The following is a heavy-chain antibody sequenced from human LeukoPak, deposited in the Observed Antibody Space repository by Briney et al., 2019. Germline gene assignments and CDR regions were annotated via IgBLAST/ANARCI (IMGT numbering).Heavy chain of an antibody. CDR2: IYYSGST. CDR3: ARYRLRWLQSFDY. V-gene: IGHV4-39*01. J-gene: IGHJ4*02. Sequence: PSETLSLTCTVSGGSISSSSYYWGWIRQPPGKGLEWIGSIYYSGSTYYNPSLKSRVTISVDTSKNQFSLKLSSVTAADTAVYYCARYRLRWLQSFDYWGQGTLVTVSS. CDR1: GGSISSSSYY. D-gene: IGHD5-24*01.